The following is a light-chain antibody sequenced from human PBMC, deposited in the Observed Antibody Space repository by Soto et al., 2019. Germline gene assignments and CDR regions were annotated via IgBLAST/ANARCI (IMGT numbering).Light chain of an antibody. V-gene: IGLV2-14*01. CDR2: DVS. Sequence: QSALTQPASVSGSPGQSITISCTGTSSDVGGYNYVSWYQQHPGKAPKLMIYDVSNRPSGVSNRFSGFKSGNTASLTISGLQAEDEADYYGSSYTSSSTNYVFGTGTKVTVL. CDR1: SSDVGGYNY. J-gene: IGLJ1*01. CDR3: SSYTSSSTNYV.